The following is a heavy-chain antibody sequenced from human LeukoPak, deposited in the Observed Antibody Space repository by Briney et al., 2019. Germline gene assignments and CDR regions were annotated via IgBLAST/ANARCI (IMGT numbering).Heavy chain of an antibody. Sequence: SETLSLTCTVSGGSISSYYWSWLRQPPGKGREGFGYIYYSGSTNYNPSLKSRVTISVDTSKNQFSLKLSSVTAADTAVYYCARDRVSYDSSGLDAFDIWGQGTMVTVSS. CDR2: IYYSGST. J-gene: IGHJ3*02. CDR1: GGSISSYY. V-gene: IGHV4-59*01. D-gene: IGHD3-22*01. CDR3: ARDRVSYDSSGLDAFDI.